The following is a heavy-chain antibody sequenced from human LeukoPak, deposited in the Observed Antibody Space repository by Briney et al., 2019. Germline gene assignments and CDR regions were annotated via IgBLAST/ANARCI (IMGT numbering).Heavy chain of an antibody. J-gene: IGHJ4*02. CDR2: ITSGSGAST. Sequence: GGSLRLSCAASGFTFSSYAMSWVRQAPGKGLEWVSAITSGSGASTYYADSVKGRFTISRDNSKNTLSLQMNSLRAGDTAIYYCAKDRMLTSSSCFDYWGQGTLVTVSS. V-gene: IGHV3-23*01. CDR1: GFTFSSYA. D-gene: IGHD6-13*01. CDR3: AKDRMLTSSSCFDY.